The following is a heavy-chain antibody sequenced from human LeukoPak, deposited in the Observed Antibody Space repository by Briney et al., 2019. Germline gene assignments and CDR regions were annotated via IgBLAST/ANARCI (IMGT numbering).Heavy chain of an antibody. Sequence: PGGSLRLSCAASGLTFSTYGMHWVRQAPGKGLEWVAVISYDAINKYYADSVKGRFTISRDNAKNSLYLQMNSLRVEDTAVYYCAASITMFDYWGQGTLVTVSS. J-gene: IGHJ4*02. D-gene: IGHD3-10*01. V-gene: IGHV3-30*03. CDR2: ISYDAINK. CDR3: AASITMFDY. CDR1: GLTFSTYG.